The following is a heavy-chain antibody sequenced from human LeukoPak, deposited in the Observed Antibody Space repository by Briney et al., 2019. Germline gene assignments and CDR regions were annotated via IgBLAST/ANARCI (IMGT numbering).Heavy chain of an antibody. CDR2: INSSSSTI. CDR3: ARAGYSYGL. CDR1: GFTFSSYS. J-gene: IGHJ4*02. D-gene: IGHD5-18*01. V-gene: IGHV3-48*04. Sequence: GGSLRLSCAASGFTFSSYSMNWVRQAPGKGLEWVSYINSSSSTIYYADSVKGRFTISRDNAKNSLYLQMNSLRAEDTAVYYCARAGYSYGLWGQGTLVTVSS.